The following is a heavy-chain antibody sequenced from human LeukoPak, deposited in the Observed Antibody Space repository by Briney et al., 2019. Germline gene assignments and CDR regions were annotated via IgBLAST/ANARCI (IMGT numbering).Heavy chain of an antibody. Sequence: PSETLSLTRAVSGGSISSGGYSWSWLRQPPGKGLEWIGYIYHSGSTYYNPSLKSRVTTSVDRSKNQFSLKLSSVTAADTAVYYCARSEGSQQFDYWGQGTLVTVSS. J-gene: IGHJ4*02. CDR1: GGSISSGGYS. D-gene: IGHD1-14*01. V-gene: IGHV4-30-2*01. CDR3: ARSEGSQQFDY. CDR2: IYHSGST.